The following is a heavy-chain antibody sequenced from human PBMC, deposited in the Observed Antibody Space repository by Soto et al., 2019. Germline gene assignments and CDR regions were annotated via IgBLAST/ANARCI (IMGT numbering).Heavy chain of an antibody. J-gene: IGHJ4*02. CDR2: INAGNGNT. V-gene: IGHV1-3*05. Sequence: QVQLVQSGAEEKKPGASVKVSCKASGYTFTSYAMHWVRQDHGQRLEWMGWINAGNGNTKYSQKFQGRVTITRDTSASTAYMELSSLRSEDTAVYYCARAPGGSSSFVDYWGQGTLVTVSS. D-gene: IGHD6-6*01. CDR1: GYTFTSYA. CDR3: ARAPGGSSSFVDY.